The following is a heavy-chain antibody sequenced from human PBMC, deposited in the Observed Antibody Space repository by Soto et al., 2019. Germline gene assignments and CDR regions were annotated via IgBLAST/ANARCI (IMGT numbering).Heavy chain of an antibody. CDR3: ARRYGWNFDF. V-gene: IGHV4-59*08. Sequence: SETLSLTCTVSGGTISSYYWSWIRQPPGKGLEWIGYIYYSGSTNYNPSLKSRVTISVDTSKNQFSLKLSSVTAADTAVYYCARRYGWNFDFWGQGTLVTVSS. D-gene: IGHD6-19*01. J-gene: IGHJ4*02. CDR1: GGTISSYY. CDR2: IYYSGST.